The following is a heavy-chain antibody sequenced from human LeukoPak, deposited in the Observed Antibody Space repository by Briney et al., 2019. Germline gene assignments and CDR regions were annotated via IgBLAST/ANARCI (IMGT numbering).Heavy chain of an antibody. Sequence: SGTLSLTCAVYGGSFSGYYWSWIRQPPGKGLEWIGEINHSGSTNYNPSLKSRVTISVDTSKNQFSLKLSSVTAADTAVYYCAREGASEAFDYWGQGTLVTVSS. CDR3: AREGASEAFDY. D-gene: IGHD3-16*01. J-gene: IGHJ4*02. CDR1: GGSFSGYY. V-gene: IGHV4-34*01. CDR2: INHSGST.